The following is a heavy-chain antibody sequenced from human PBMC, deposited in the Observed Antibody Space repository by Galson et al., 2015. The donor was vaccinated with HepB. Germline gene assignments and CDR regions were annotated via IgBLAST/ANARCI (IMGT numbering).Heavy chain of an antibody. CDR3: AKESRSSGFFPSDY. V-gene: IGHV3-23*01. Sequence: SLRLSCAASGFTFSSYAMSWVRQAPGKGLEWVSAISGSGGSTYYADSVKGRFTISRGNSKNTLYLQMNSLRAEDTAVYYCAKESRSSGFFPSDYWGQGTLVTVSS. J-gene: IGHJ4*02. CDR1: GFTFSSYA. CDR2: ISGSGGST. D-gene: IGHD6-19*01.